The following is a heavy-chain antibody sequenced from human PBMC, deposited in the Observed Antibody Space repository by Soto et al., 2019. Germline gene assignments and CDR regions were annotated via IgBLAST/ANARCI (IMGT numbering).Heavy chain of an antibody. D-gene: IGHD3-10*01. J-gene: IGHJ6*01. Sequence: QVQLVESGGGVVQPGRSLRLSCAASGFTFSSYGMHWVRQAPGKGLEWVAVIWYDGSNKYYADSVKGRFTISRDNSKNTLYLQMNSLRAEDTAVYYCARVYGSGSEPSGYYYYGMDVW. CDR3: ARVYGSGSEPSGYYYYGMDV. V-gene: IGHV3-33*01. CDR1: GFTFSSYG. CDR2: IWYDGSNK.